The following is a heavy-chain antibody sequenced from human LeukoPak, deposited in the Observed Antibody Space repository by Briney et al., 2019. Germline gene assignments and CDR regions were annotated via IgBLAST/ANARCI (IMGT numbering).Heavy chain of an antibody. CDR2: MYYSGST. Sequence: SETLSLTCTVSGSSIRSYYWSWIRQPPGKGLEWIGYMYYSGSTNYNPSLKSRVTITVDTSKNQFSLKLSSVTAADTAVYYCASLSEYCSHGSCYLGWFDPWGQGTLVTVSS. V-gene: IGHV4-59*01. CDR1: GSSIRSYY. J-gene: IGHJ5*02. CDR3: ASLSEYCSHGSCYLGWFDP. D-gene: IGHD2-15*01.